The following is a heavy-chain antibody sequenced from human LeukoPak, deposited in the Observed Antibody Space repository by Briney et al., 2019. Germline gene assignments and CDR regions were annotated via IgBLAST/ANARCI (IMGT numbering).Heavy chain of an antibody. Sequence: PGGSLRLSCAASGFTVSSNYMSWVRQAPGRGLEWVSVIYSGVTTYYADSVKGRFTISRDNSKNTLYLQMNSPRAEDTAVYYCARDPSRDGYNFDHWGQGTLVTVSS. J-gene: IGHJ4*02. CDR2: IYSGVTT. CDR3: ARDPSRDGYNFDH. CDR1: GFTVSSNY. V-gene: IGHV3-53*01. D-gene: IGHD5-24*01.